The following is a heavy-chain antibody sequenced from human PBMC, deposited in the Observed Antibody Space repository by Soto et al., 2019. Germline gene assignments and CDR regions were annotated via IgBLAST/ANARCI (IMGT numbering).Heavy chain of an antibody. CDR2: IWYDGSNK. J-gene: IGHJ4*02. CDR1: GFTFSSYG. Sequence: QVQLVESGGGVVQPGRSLRLSCAASGFTFSSYGMHWVRQAPGKGLEWVAVIWYDGSNKYYADPVKGRFTIARDNSKNTLFLHMNSLSGEDTAVYYGARDPTLLRGVTIGGNFDYWGQGTLVTVSS. CDR3: ARDPTLLRGVTIGGNFDY. V-gene: IGHV3-33*01. D-gene: IGHD3-10*01.